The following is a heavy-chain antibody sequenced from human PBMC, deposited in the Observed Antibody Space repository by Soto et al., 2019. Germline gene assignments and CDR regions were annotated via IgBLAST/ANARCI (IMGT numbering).Heavy chain of an antibody. Sequence: SETLSLTCTVSGDSINSRHWWIWVRQPPGKGLEWIGQISHSGSTNYNPSLTSRVTISVDKSKNHFSLKLTSVTAADTAVYYCATRHFWSGPWTDRRLAYWGQGTLVTV. CDR2: ISHSGST. CDR3: ATRHFWSGPWTDRRLAY. CDR1: GDSINSRHW. J-gene: IGHJ4*02. V-gene: IGHV4-4*02. D-gene: IGHD3-3*02.